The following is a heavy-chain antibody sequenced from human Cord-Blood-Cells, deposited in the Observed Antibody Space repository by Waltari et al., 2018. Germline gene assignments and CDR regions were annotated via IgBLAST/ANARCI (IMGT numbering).Heavy chain of an antibody. J-gene: IGHJ2*01. CDR1: GFTFSSYG. CDR2: ISYDGSNK. CDR3: AKDTNWYFDL. Sequence: QVQLVESGGGVVQPGRSLRLSCAASGFTFSSYGMHWVRQAPGKGLEWVAVISYDGSNKYYADSVKGRFTISRDNSKNTLYLQMNSLRAEDTAVYYCAKDTNWYFDLWGRGTLVTVSS. V-gene: IGHV3-30*18. D-gene: IGHD3-3*01.